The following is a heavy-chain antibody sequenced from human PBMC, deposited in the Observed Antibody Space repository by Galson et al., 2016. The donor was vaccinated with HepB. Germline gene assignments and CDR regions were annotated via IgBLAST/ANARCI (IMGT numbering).Heavy chain of an antibody. D-gene: IGHD1-26*01. Sequence: SLTCTNYFWGWIRQPPGKGLEWIQTLNYIGTTYYHPSLQSRVTISFDTSNNQFSLKLTPVTATDTAIYFCARFLRGPYSGVYVASWGQGTLVSVSS. CDR1: SLTCTNYF. CDR2: LNYIGTT. J-gene: IGHJ4*02. V-gene: IGHV4-39*01. CDR3: ARFLRGPYSGVYVAS.